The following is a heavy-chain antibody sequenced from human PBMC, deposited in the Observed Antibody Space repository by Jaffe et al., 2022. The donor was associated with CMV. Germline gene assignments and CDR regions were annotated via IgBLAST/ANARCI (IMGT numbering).Heavy chain of an antibody. CDR3: ARIGYYDSSGLPDY. Sequence: QVQLQQWGAGLLKPSETLSLTCAVYGGSFSGYYWSWIRQPPGKGLEWIGEINHSGSTNYNPSLKSRVTISVDTSKNQFSLKLSSVTAADTAVYYCARIGYYDSSGLPDYWGQGTLVTVSS. J-gene: IGHJ4*02. CDR2: INHSGST. V-gene: IGHV4-34*01. D-gene: IGHD3-22*01. CDR1: GGSFSGYY.